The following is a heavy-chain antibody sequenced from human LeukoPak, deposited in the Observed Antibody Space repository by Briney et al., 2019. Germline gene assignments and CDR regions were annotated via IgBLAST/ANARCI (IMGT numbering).Heavy chain of an antibody. CDR3: ARGTPDYSNYYYYYYGMDV. V-gene: IGHV4-59*12. Sequence: SETLSLTCTVSGGSISNYYWNWIRQPPGKGLEWIGYVYHSGSTNYNPSLKSRVTISVDTSKNQFSLKLSSVTAADTAVYYCARGTPDYSNYYYYYYGMDVWGQGTTVTVSS. J-gene: IGHJ6*02. D-gene: IGHD4-11*01. CDR2: VYHSGST. CDR1: GGSISNYY.